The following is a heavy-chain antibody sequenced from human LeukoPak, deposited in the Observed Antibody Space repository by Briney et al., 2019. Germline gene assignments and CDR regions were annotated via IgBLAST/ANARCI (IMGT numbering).Heavy chain of an antibody. D-gene: IGHD3-3*01. CDR3: ARGLYDFWSGIDY. V-gene: IGHV3-21*01. Sequence: GGSLRLSCAASGFTFSSYEMNWVRQAPGKGLEWVSSISSSSSYIYYADSVKGRFTISRDNAKNSLYLQMNSLRAEDTAVYYCARGLYDFWSGIDYWGQGTLVTVSS. CDR1: GFTFSSYE. J-gene: IGHJ4*02. CDR2: ISSSSSYI.